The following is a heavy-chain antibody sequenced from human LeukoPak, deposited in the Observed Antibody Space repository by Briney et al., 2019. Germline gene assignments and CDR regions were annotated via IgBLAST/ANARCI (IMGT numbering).Heavy chain of an antibody. J-gene: IGHJ6*03. V-gene: IGHV1-69*05. D-gene: IGHD2-2*01. CDR2: IIPIFGTA. CDR3: ARTSLGYCSSTSCSYYYYYMDV. CDR1: GGTFSSYA. Sequence: SVKVSCKASGGTFSSYAISWVRQAPVQGLEWMGGIIPIFGTANYAQKFQGRVTITTDESASTAYMELSSLRSEDTAVYYCARTSLGYCSSTSCSYYYYYMDVWGKGTTVTVSS.